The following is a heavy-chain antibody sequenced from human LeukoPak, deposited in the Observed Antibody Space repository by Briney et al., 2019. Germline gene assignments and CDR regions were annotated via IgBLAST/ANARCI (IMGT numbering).Heavy chain of an antibody. CDR1: GYTFTGYY. CDR3: ASYCSGGSCYGEAFDY. D-gene: IGHD2-15*01. Sequence: ASVKVSCKASGYTFTGYYMHWVRQAPGQGLEWMGWINPNSGGTNYAQKFQGRVTMTRDTSISTAYMELSRLRSDDTAVYYCASYCSGGSCYGEAFDYWGQGTLVTVSS. V-gene: IGHV1-2*02. CDR2: INPNSGGT. J-gene: IGHJ4*02.